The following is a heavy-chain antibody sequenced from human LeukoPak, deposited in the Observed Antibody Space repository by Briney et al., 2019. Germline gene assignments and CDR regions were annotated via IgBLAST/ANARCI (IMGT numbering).Heavy chain of an antibody. J-gene: IGHJ5*02. CDR3: ARDLVYCTSTTCSRYNWFDP. D-gene: IGHD2-2*01. CDR1: GGSITDYF. CDR2: INHSGSS. V-gene: IGHV4-34*01. Sequence: SETLSLTCALSGGSITDYFYNWVRQPPGKGLEWIGEINHSGSSTYNPSLKSRVIISVDTSKNQVSLKLTSVTAADTAVYYCARDLVYCTSTTCSRYNWFDPWGQGTLVTVSS.